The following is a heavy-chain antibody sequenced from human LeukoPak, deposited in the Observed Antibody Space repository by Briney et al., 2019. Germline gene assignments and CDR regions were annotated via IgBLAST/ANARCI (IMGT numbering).Heavy chain of an antibody. V-gene: IGHV4-34*01. CDR1: GGSFSGYY. J-gene: IGHJ5*02. D-gene: IGHD3-10*01. Sequence: SETLSLTCAVYGGSFSGYYWSWIRQPPGKGLEWIGEINHNGSTNYNPSLQSTVTISVDTSKKQFSLKLSSVTAAATAVYYCARGLKPSSLRLRGVINGRLWFDPWGQGTLVTVSS. CDR2: INHNGST. CDR3: ARGLKPSSLRLRGVINGRLWFDP.